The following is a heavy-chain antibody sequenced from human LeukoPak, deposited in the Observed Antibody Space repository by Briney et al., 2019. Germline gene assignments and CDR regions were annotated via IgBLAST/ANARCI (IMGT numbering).Heavy chain of an antibody. V-gene: IGHV3-30*02. Sequence: GGSLRLSCATSGFTFSTFHMHWVRQAPGGVPEWVAFIQNDGGNEYYGDSVKGRSTISRDNSKSTLYLQLNSLTTEDTAVYYCARSYVLNFFNPWGQGTLVTVSS. D-gene: IGHD3-10*02. CDR2: IQNDGGNE. CDR3: ARSYVLNFFNP. CDR1: GFTFSTFH. J-gene: IGHJ5*02.